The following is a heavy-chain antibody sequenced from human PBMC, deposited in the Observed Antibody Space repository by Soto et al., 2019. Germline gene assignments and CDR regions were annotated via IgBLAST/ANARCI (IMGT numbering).Heavy chain of an antibody. D-gene: IGHD3-10*01. CDR2: ISGSGDT. CDR3: AKDRGFGVASATHDS. Sequence: EIQLLESGGGLVQPGGSLRLSCAASGFTFSNYAMTCVRQAPGKGLEGVAGISGSGDTYYADSVRGRFTISRDNPKNTVYLQMNSQRAEDTAIYFCAKDRGFGVASATHDSWGQGTLVTVSS. V-gene: IGHV3-23*01. CDR1: GFTFSNYA. J-gene: IGHJ4*02.